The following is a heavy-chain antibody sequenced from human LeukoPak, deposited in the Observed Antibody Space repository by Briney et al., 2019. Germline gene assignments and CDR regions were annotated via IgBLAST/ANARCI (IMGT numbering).Heavy chain of an antibody. CDR1: GGSFSGYY. Sequence: KASETLSLTCAVYGGSFSGYYWSWIRQPPGKGLEWIGEINHSGSTNYNPSLKSRVTISVDTSKNQFSLKLSSVTAADTAVYYCARVNDPNWFDPWGQGTLVTVSS. CDR2: INHSGST. V-gene: IGHV4-34*01. J-gene: IGHJ5*02. CDR3: ARVNDPNWFDP.